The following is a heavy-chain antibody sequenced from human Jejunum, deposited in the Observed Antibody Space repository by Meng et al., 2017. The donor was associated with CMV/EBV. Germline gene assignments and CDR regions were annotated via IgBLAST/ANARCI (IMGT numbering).Heavy chain of an antibody. J-gene: IGHJ6*02. CDR3: ANQLPWNYYYGMDL. D-gene: IGHD2-2*01. V-gene: IGHV3-21*01. Sequence: GFTFSTYSMNWVRQAPGKGLEWVASISSTTSYIYYADSLKSRFAISRDNAKNSLFLQMNSLRAEDTAVYYCANQLPWNYYYGMDLWGQGTTVTVSS. CDR1: GFTFSTYS. CDR2: ISSTTSYI.